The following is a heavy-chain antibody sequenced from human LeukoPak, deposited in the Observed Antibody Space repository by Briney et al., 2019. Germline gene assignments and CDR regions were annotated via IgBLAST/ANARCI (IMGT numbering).Heavy chain of an antibody. CDR3: ARIRGGPIDY. CDR1: GFTLSTYA. Sequence: SGGSLRLSCAASGFTLSTYAMHWVRQAPGKGLEWVAVISYDGTDTYYADSVKGRFTISTDTSKNSLYLQMNSLRPEDTAGFYCARIRGGPIDYWGQGTLVTVSS. V-gene: IGHV3-30-3*01. CDR2: ISYDGTDT. J-gene: IGHJ4*02. D-gene: IGHD3-16*01.